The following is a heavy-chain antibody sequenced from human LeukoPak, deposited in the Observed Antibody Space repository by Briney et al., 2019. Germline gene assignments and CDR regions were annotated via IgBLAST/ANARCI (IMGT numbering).Heavy chain of an antibody. Sequence: SETLSLTCIVSGGSISSYYWSWIRQPPGKGLEWIGYIYYSGSTTYSPSLKSRVTISVDTSKNQFSLRLSSVTAADTAVYYCARVQYYYGSGFDSWGQGTLVTVSS. CDR3: ARVQYYYGSGFDS. J-gene: IGHJ4*02. V-gene: IGHV4-59*01. D-gene: IGHD3-10*01. CDR2: IYYSGST. CDR1: GGSISSYY.